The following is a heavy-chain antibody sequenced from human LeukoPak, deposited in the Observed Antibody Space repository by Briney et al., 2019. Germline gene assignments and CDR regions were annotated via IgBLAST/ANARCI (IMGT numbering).Heavy chain of an antibody. V-gene: IGHV1-2*02. CDR2: INPNSGGT. CDR3: ARHYCTIGVCHTFDY. D-gene: IGHD2-8*01. Sequence: ASVKVSCKASGYTFTGYYMHWVRQAPGQGLEWMGWINPNSGGTNYAQKFQGRVTMARDTSISTAYMELSRLRSDDTAVYYCARHYCTIGVCHTFDYWGQGTLVTVSS. J-gene: IGHJ4*02. CDR1: GYTFTGYY.